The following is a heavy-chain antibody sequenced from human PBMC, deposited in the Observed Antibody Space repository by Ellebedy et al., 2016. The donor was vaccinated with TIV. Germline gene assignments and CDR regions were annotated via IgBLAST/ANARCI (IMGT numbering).Heavy chain of an antibody. D-gene: IGHD1-26*01. CDR1: GYTITSFW. J-gene: IGHJ3*02. V-gene: IGHV5-51*01. Sequence: GESLKISCKGSGYTITSFWIGWVRQMPGEGLEWMGIINPGDSDIRYSPSFQGQVTISADKSISTAYLQWSSLKASDTAIYYCARHKSGSFRSAFDIWGQGTMVTVSS. CDR2: INPGDSDI. CDR3: ARHKSGSFRSAFDI.